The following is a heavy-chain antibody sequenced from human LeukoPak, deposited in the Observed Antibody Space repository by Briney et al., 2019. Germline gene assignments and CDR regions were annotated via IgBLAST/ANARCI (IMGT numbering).Heavy chain of an antibody. Sequence: GSLRLSCAASGFTFSNSWMSWVRQAPGKGLEWVGRIYTSGSTNYNPSLKSRVTMSVDTSKNQFSLKLSSVTAADTAVYYCAGDRGSLAGATDYWGQGTLVTVSS. CDR1: GFTFSNSW. V-gene: IGHV4-4*07. CDR3: AGDRGSLAGATDY. J-gene: IGHJ4*02. D-gene: IGHD1-26*01. CDR2: IYTSGST.